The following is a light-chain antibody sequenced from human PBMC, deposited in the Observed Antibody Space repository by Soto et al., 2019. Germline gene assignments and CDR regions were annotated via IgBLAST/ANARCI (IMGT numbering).Light chain of an antibody. V-gene: IGLV3-1*01. CDR2: QDN. CDR1: NLVFKS. J-gene: IGLJ2*01. CDR3: QAWDATTEV. Sequence: SYELTQPPSVSVSPGQTASITCSGDNLVFKSTCWYQQKPGQSPVLVLYQDNRRPSGIPERFSASNSGNTATLTITETQASDEADYYCQAWDATTEVFGGGTKLTVL.